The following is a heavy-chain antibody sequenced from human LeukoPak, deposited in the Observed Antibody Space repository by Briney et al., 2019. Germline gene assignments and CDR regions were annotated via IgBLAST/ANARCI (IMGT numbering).Heavy chain of an antibody. V-gene: IGHV3-33*06. Sequence: PGRPLRLSCAASGFTFSSCGMHWVRQAPGKGLGWVAVIWYDGSNKYYADSVKGRFTISRDNSKNTLYLQINSLRAEDTAVYYCAKGKGNYVYAFDIWGQGTMVTVSS. CDR2: IWYDGSNK. J-gene: IGHJ3*02. CDR3: AKGKGNYVYAFDI. CDR1: GFTFSSCG. D-gene: IGHD1-7*01.